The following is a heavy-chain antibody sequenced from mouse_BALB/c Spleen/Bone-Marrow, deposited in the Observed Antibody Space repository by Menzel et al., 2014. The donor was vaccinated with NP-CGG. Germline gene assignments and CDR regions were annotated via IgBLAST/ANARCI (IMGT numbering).Heavy chain of an antibody. CDR2: IHPSDSET. J-gene: IGHJ3*01. CDR1: GYSFXTYW. D-gene: IGHD2-2*01. CDR3: TRGDGYGGFAY. V-gene: IGHV1-61*01. Sequence: QVQLQQSGAELVRPGASVKLSCKTSGYSFXTYWMNWVKQRPGQGLEWIGMIHPSDSETKLNQKFKDKATLTVDKSSNTAYMQLNSPTSEDSAVYYCTRGDGYGGFAYWGQGTLVTVSA.